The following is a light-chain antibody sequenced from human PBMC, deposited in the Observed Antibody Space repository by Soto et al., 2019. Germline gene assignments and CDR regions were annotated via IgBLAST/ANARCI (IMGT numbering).Light chain of an antibody. Sequence: EIVLTQSPGTLSLSPGERATLSCRASQSVSTNYLAWYQRKPGQAPRLLIYGASYRATDIPNRFSGSGSGTDFTLTITRLKAEDFAVYHCQQYGSSPPTFGQGTKVEIK. CDR1: QSVSTNY. CDR2: GAS. J-gene: IGKJ1*01. CDR3: QQYGSSPPT. V-gene: IGKV3-20*01.